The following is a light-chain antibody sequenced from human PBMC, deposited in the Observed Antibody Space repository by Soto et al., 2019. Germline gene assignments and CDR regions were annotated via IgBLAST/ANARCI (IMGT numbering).Light chain of an antibody. CDR3: QHYDRAPMWT. CDR1: QSVSSSY. CDR2: GAS. J-gene: IGKJ1*01. Sequence: EIVMTQSPATLSVSPGERATLSCRASQSVSSSYLAWYQQKPGQAPRLLIYGASSRATGIPDRFSGSGSGTDFTLTISRLDPEDFAVYYCQHYDRAPMWTFGQGTKVDIK. V-gene: IGKV3-20*01.